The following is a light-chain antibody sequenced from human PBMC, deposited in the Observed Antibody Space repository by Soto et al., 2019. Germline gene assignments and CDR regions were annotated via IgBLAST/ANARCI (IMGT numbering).Light chain of an antibody. V-gene: IGKV3-11*01. Sequence: EIVVTQSPSTLSLSPGERATLSCRASQSVSSYLAWYQQKPVQAPRLLIYDASNRATGIPARFSGSGSGTDFTLTIRSLEPEDFAVYYCQQRSNWQGATFGGGTKVDIK. CDR2: DAS. CDR3: QQRSNWQGAT. J-gene: IGKJ4*01. CDR1: QSVSSY.